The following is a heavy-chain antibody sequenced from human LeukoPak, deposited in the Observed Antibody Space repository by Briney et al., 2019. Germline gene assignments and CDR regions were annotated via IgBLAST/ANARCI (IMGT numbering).Heavy chain of an antibody. J-gene: IGHJ4*02. CDR3: ARAEPRIQLWLNYFDY. V-gene: IGHV4-34*01. D-gene: IGHD5-18*01. Sequence: SETLSLTCAVYGGSFSGYYWSWIRQPPGKGLEWIGEINHSGSTNYNPSLKRRVTISVDTSKNQFSLKLSSVTAADTAVYYCARAEPRIQLWLNYFDYWGQGTLVTVSS. CDR1: GGSFSGYY. CDR2: INHSGST.